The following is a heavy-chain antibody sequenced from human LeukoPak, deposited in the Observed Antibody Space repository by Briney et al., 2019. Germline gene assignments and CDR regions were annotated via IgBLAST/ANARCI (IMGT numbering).Heavy chain of an antibody. V-gene: IGHV3-23*01. CDR2: ISGGGGNT. Sequence: GGSLRLSCAASGFTFGSYAMSWVRQAPGEGLEWVSAISGGGGNTYYADSVKGRLTISRDNSKNTLYPQMNSLRAEDTAVYYCAKTYYYDSSNYPPMDYWGQGTLVTVSS. J-gene: IGHJ4*02. CDR3: AKTYYYDSSNYPPMDY. D-gene: IGHD3-22*01. CDR1: GFTFGSYA.